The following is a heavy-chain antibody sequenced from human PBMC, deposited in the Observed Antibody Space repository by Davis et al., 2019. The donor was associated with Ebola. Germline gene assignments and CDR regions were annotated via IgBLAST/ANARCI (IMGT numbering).Heavy chain of an antibody. CDR3: ARHVNGDFWYFDL. V-gene: IGHV3-53*01. J-gene: IGHJ2*01. CDR1: GFIVSDKY. CDR2: MYRDERT. D-gene: IGHD4-17*01. Sequence: PGGSLRLSCAASGFIVSDKYMSWVRQAPGKGPEWVSVMYRDERTYYADSVKGRFTVSRDNSENMLYLEMNTLRAEDTAVYYCARHVNGDFWYFDLWGRGTRVTVSS.